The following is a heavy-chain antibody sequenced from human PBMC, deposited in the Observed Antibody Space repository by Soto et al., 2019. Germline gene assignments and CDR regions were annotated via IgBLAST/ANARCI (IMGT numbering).Heavy chain of an antibody. Sequence: QLVESGGGSVKPGGSLRLSCVASGFPFSSFSLNWIRQAPGKGLEWVSSIGRVSTYIYYADSVRGRFTVSRDNAKNSVYLQMNGLTAEDSGIYYCARVTAGSGSYQIDLWGQGTLVTVSS. CDR2: IGRVSTYI. CDR3: ARVTAGSGSYQIDL. D-gene: IGHD3-10*01. J-gene: IGHJ4*02. V-gene: IGHV3-21*02. CDR1: GFPFSSFS.